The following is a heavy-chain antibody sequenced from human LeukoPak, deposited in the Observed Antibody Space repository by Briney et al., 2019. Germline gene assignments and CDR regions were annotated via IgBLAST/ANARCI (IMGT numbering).Heavy chain of an antibody. V-gene: IGHV4-61*02. J-gene: IGHJ6*03. CDR2: IYTSGST. D-gene: IGHD2-2*02. CDR3: ARSVPAAISYYYYYMDV. CDR1: GGSISSGSYY. Sequence: SETLSLTCTVSGGSISSGSYYWSWIRQPAGKGLEWIGRIYTSGSTNYNPSLKSRVTISVDTSKNQFSLKLSSVTAADTAVYYCARSVPAAISYYYYYMDVWGKGTTVTVSS.